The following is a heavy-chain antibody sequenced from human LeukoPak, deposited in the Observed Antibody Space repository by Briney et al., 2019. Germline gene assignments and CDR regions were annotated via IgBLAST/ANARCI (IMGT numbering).Heavy chain of an antibody. D-gene: IGHD5-12*01. CDR2: IYYSGST. Sequence: SETLSLTCTVSGGSISSYYWSWIRQPPGKGLEWIGYIYYSGSTNYNPSLKSRVTISVDTSKNQFSLKLSSVTAADTAVYYCARRSGYEEWFDPWGQGTLVTVSS. CDR1: GGSISSYY. CDR3: ARRSGYEEWFDP. J-gene: IGHJ5*02. V-gene: IGHV4-59*08.